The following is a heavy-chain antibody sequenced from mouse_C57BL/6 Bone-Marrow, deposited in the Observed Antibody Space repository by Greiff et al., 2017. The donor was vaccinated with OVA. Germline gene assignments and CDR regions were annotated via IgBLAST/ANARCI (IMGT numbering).Heavy chain of an antibody. CDR1: GFTFSSYA. J-gene: IGHJ2*01. V-gene: IGHV5-4*01. Sequence: EVQLVESGGGLVKPGGSLKLSCAASGFTFSSYAMSWVRQTPEKRLEWVATISDGGSYTYYPDNVKGRFTISRDNAKNNLYLQMSHLKSEDTAMYYCARDGLWGVQYYFDYWGQGTTLTVSS. CDR3: ARDGLWGVQYYFDY. CDR2: ISDGGSYT.